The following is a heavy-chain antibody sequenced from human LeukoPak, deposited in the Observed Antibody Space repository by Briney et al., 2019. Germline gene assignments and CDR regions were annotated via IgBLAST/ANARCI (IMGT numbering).Heavy chain of an antibody. CDR3: ARDKVGDYGDNNWFDP. CDR1: GYTFTGYY. J-gene: IGHJ5*02. D-gene: IGHD4-17*01. V-gene: IGHV1-2*04. CDR2: INPNSGGT. Sequence: ASVKVSCKASGYTFTGYYMHWVRQAPGQGHEWMGWINPNSGGTNYAQKFQGWVTMTRDTSISTAYMELSRLRSDDTAVYYCARDKVGDYGDNNWFDPWGQGTLVTVSS.